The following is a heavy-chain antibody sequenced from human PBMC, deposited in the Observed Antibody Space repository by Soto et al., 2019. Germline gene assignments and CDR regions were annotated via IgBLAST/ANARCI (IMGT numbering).Heavy chain of an antibody. CDR2: ISYDGGSK. D-gene: IGHD3-22*01. Sequence: GGSLRLSCAASGFTFSTYGIHWVRQAPGKGLEWVALISYDGGSKYYGDSVKGRFIISRDNSHNTVSLQMNSLRADDTVVYFCAKEQLAMTVVVADYFDSWGQGTLVTVSS. CDR1: GFTFSTYG. J-gene: IGHJ4*02. CDR3: AKEQLAMTVVVADYFDS. V-gene: IGHV3-30*18.